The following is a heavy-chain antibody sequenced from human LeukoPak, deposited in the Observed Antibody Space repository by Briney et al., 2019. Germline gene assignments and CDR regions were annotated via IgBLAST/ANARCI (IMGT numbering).Heavy chain of an antibody. CDR1: GGSFSGYY. D-gene: IGHD6-19*01. Sequence: SETLSLTCAVYGGSFSGYYWSWTRQPPGKGLEWIGEINHSGSTNYNPSLKSRVTISVDTSKNQFSLKLSSVTAADTAVYYCARAGGAVAVRGAHFDYWGQGTLVTVSS. CDR2: INHSGST. V-gene: IGHV4-34*01. CDR3: ARAGGAVAVRGAHFDY. J-gene: IGHJ4*02.